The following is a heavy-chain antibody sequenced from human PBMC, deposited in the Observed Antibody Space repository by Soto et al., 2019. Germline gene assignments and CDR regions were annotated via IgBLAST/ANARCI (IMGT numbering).Heavy chain of an antibody. CDR3: ARGATVVTLRGMDV. Sequence: SVKVSCKASGGTFSSYAISWVRQSPGQGLEWMGGIIPIFGTANYAQKFQGRVTITADESTSTAYMELSSLRSEDTAVYYCARGATVVTLRGMDVWGQGTTVTVS. J-gene: IGHJ6*02. V-gene: IGHV1-69*13. CDR2: IIPIFGTA. D-gene: IGHD4-17*01. CDR1: GGTFSSYA.